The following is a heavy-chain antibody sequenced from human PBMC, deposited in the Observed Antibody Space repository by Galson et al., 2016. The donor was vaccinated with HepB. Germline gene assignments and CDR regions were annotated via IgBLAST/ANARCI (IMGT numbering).Heavy chain of an antibody. J-gene: IGHJ4*02. Sequence: SLRLSCAASGFTFITYAMHWVRQAPGKGLEWVAVISYDGSNKYYADAVKGRFTISRDNSKNTLSLQMNSLRAEDTAVYYCAKDVGGYCSSTSCYGPLYWGQGTLVTVSS. CDR3: AKDVGGYCSSTSCYGPLY. CDR1: GFTFITYA. CDR2: ISYDGSNK. D-gene: IGHD2-2*01. V-gene: IGHV3-30*18.